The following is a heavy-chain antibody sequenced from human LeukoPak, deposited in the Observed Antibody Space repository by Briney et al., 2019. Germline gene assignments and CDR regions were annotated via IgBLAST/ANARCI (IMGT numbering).Heavy chain of an antibody. Sequence: GGSLRLSCTGSGFTFSSYAMTWVRQAPGKGLEWVSSVSGGGNNTYSADSVKGRFTTSRDNSKNTLYLQMNSLRAEDTAVYYCAKVRSGSVLQDAFDIWGQGTMVTVSS. D-gene: IGHD1-26*01. V-gene: IGHV3-23*01. CDR2: VSGGGNNT. CDR3: AKVRSGSVLQDAFDI. CDR1: GFTFSSYA. J-gene: IGHJ3*02.